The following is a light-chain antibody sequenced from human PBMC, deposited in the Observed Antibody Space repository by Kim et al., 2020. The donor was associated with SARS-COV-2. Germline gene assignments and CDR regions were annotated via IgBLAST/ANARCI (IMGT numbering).Light chain of an antibody. V-gene: IGKV1-9*01. Sequence: AAEGDRVTSTCRASQGISSYLAWYQQIPGKAPNLLIYDATTLQSGVPSRFSGGGSGTDFTLTISSLQPEDFATYYCQQLNSFPPVFGPGTKVDIK. J-gene: IGKJ3*01. CDR3: QQLNSFPPV. CDR1: QGISSY. CDR2: DAT.